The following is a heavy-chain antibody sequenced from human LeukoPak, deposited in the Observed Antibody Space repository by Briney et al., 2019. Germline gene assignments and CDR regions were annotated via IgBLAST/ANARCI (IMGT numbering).Heavy chain of an antibody. J-gene: IGHJ4*02. V-gene: IGHV3-30*04. Sequence: PGGSLRLSCAASGFTFSSYAMHWVRQAPGKGLEWVAVISYDGSNKYYADSVKGRFTISRDNSKNTVYLQMNSLTADDTAVYYCAKTTVGYSSGRYPGWPADCWGQGTLVTVSS. D-gene: IGHD6-19*01. CDR3: AKTTVGYSSGRYPGWPADC. CDR2: ISYDGSNK. CDR1: GFTFSSYA.